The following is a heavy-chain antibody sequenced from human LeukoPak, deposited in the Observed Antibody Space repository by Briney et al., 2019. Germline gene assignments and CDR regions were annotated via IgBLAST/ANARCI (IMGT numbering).Heavy chain of an antibody. CDR1: GGSISISNYL. D-gene: IGHD1-1*01. CDR3: ARGLGESVQLDPYNWFDP. V-gene: IGHV4-61*01. Sequence: SETLSLTCTVSGGSISISNYLWTWIRQPPGKGLEWIGYIYYSGSTNYNPSPKSRVTISVDTSKNQFSLKLSSVTAADTAVYYCARGLGESVQLDPYNWFDPWGQGTLVTVSS. J-gene: IGHJ5*02. CDR2: IYYSGST.